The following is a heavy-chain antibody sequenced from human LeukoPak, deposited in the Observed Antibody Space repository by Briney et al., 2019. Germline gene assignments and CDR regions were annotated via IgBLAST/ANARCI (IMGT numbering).Heavy chain of an antibody. D-gene: IGHD1-14*01. CDR3: AREEAPTTYYGMDV. Sequence: ASVKVSCKASGYIFTSYAMHWVRQVLGQRLEWMGWINAGNGNTKYSQKFQGRVTITRDTSASTAYMELSSLRSEDTAVYYCAREEAPTTYYGMDVWGQGTTVTVSS. CDR1: GYIFTSYA. J-gene: IGHJ6*02. CDR2: INAGNGNT. V-gene: IGHV1-3*01.